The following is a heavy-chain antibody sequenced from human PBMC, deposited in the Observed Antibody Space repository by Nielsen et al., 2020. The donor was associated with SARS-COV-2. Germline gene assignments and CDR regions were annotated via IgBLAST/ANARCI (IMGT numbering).Heavy chain of an antibody. CDR2: ISWNSGSI. Sequence: GGSLRLSCAASGFTFDDYAMHWVRQAPGTGLEWVSGISWNSGSIGYADSVKGRFTISRDNAKNSLYLQMNSLRAEDTALYYCAKASGYFDYWGQGTLVTVSS. CDR3: AKASGYFDY. D-gene: IGHD1-26*01. CDR1: GFTFDDYA. V-gene: IGHV3-9*01. J-gene: IGHJ4*02.